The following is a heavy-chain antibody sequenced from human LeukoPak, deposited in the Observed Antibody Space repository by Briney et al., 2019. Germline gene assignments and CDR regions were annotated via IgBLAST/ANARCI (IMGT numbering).Heavy chain of an antibody. Sequence: GGFLRLSCAASGFTFSSYSMNWVRRAPGKGLEWVSSISSSSSYIYYADSVKGRFTISRDNAKNSLYLQMNSLRAEDTAVYYCARVRVAALFFFDYWGQGTLVTVSS. CDR1: GFTFSSYS. D-gene: IGHD6-19*01. CDR2: ISSSSSYI. J-gene: IGHJ4*02. V-gene: IGHV3-21*01. CDR3: ARVRVAALFFFDY.